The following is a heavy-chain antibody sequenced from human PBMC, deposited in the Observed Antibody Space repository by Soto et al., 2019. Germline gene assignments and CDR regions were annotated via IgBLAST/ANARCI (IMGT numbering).Heavy chain of an antibody. V-gene: IGHV4-30-4*01. Sequence: PSETLSLTCTVSGGSISSGDYYWSWIRQPPGKGLEWIGYIYYSGSTYYNPSLRSRVTISVDTSKNQFSLKLSSVTAADMAVYYCARDLQDIVLVPASPFPGMDVWGQGTTVTVSS. CDR2: IYYSGST. D-gene: IGHD2-2*01. CDR1: GGSISSGDYY. J-gene: IGHJ6*02. CDR3: ARDLQDIVLVPASPFPGMDV.